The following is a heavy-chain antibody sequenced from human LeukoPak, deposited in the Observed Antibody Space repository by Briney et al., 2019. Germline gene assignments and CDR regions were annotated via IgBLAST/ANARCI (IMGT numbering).Heavy chain of an antibody. CDR2: IYYSGST. J-gene: IGHJ5*02. D-gene: IGHD3-10*01. Sequence: SETLSLTCTVSGGPISSSSYYWGWIRQPPGKGLEWIGSIYYSGSTHYNPSLKSRVTISVDTSKNQFSLKLSSVTAADTAVYYCARHSVTMVRGVIIRYNWFDPWGQGTLVTVSS. CDR1: GGPISSSSYY. CDR3: ARHSVTMVRGVIIRYNWFDP. V-gene: IGHV4-39*01.